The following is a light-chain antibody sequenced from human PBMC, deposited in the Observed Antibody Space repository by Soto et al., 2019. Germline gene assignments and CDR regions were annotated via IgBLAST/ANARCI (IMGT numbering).Light chain of an antibody. CDR3: QQSYSTPFL. CDR1: QSISSY. CDR2: AAS. V-gene: IGKV1-39*01. J-gene: IGKJ3*01. Sequence: DIQMTQSPSSLSASVGDRVTITCRASQSISSYLNWYQQKPGKAPKLLIYAASSLQSGVPSRFSGSGFGTVFTLTISSLQPENFETYYCQQSYSTPFLFGPGTRVDIK.